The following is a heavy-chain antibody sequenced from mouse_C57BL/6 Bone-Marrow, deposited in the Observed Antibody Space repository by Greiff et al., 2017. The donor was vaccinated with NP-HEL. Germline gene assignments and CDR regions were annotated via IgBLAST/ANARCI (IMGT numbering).Heavy chain of an antibody. Sequence: EVQLQESGPGLVKPSQSLSLTCSVTGYSITSGYYWNWIRQFPGNKLEWMGYISYDGSNKYNPSLKNRISITRDTSKNQFFLKLNSVTTEDTATYYCAREYYGSRRFAYWGQGTLVTVSA. CDR3: AREYYGSRRFAY. J-gene: IGHJ3*01. V-gene: IGHV3-6*01. D-gene: IGHD1-1*01. CDR2: ISYDGSN. CDR1: GYSITSGYY.